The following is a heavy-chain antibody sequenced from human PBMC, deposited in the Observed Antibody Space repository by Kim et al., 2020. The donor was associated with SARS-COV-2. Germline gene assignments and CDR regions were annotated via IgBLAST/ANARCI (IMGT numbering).Heavy chain of an antibody. CDR3: ARQCSGGSCSRDY. J-gene: IGHJ4*02. V-gene: IGHV4-39*01. CDR2: IYYSGST. CDR1: GGSISSSSYY. Sequence: SETLSLTCTVSGGSISSSSYYWGWIRQPPGKGLEWIGSIYYSGSTYYNPSLKSRVTISVDTSKNQFSLKLSSVTAADTAVYYCARQCSGGSCSRDYWGQGTLVTVSS. D-gene: IGHD2-15*01.